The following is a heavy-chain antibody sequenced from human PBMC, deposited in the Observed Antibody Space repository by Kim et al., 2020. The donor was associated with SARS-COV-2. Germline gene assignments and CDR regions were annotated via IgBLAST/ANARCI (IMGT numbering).Heavy chain of an antibody. D-gene: IGHD1-26*01. CDR2: INHSGST. V-gene: IGHV4-34*01. CDR3: ARSGPVWYYYYYMDV. Sequence: SETLSLTCAVYGGSFSGYYWSWIRQPPGKGLEWIGEINHSGSTNYNPSLKSRVTISVDTSKNQFSLKQSSVTAADTAVYYCARSGPVWYYYYYMDVWGKG. J-gene: IGHJ6*03. CDR1: GGSFSGYY.